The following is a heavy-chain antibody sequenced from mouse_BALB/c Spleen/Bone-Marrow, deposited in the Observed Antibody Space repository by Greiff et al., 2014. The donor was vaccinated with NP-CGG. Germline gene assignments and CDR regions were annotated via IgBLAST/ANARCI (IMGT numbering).Heavy chain of an antibody. CDR2: IYYSGSI. J-gene: IGHJ2*01. CDR3: ARDVTTATENYFDY. CDR1: GISITTGNYR. D-gene: IGHD1-2*01. Sequence: EVQLQQSGPGLVKPSQTVSLTCTVTGISITTGNYRWSWIRQFPENKLEWIGFIYYSGSITYNPSLTSRTTITRDTSKNQFFLEMNSLTAEDTATYYCARDVTTATENYFDYWGQGTTLTVSS. V-gene: IGHV3-5*02.